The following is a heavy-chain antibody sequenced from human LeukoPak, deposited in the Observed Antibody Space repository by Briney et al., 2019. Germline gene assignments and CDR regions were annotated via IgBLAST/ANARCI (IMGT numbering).Heavy chain of an antibody. D-gene: IGHD3-10*01. Sequence: GGSLRLSCAASGFTFSSNWMHWIRQVPGEVLVWVSRISPGGSDPSCADSVKGRFTISRDNAKNTLYLQMNSLRVEDTALYYCTRDTFGARDYWGQGTLVTVSS. CDR1: GFTFSSNW. CDR3: TRDTFGARDY. J-gene: IGHJ4*02. V-gene: IGHV3-74*01. CDR2: ISPGGSDP.